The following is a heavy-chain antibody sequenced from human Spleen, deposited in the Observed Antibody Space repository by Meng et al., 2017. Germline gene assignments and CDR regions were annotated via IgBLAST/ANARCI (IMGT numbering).Heavy chain of an antibody. Sequence: QVQLQQWGAGLLKPSETLSLTCAVYGGSFSGYYWSWIRQPPGKGLEWIGEINHSGSTNYNPSLESRATISVDTSQNNLSLKLSSVTAADSAVYYCARWDRSGSYQVYWGQGTLVTVSS. CDR1: GGSFSGYY. D-gene: IGHD1-26*01. CDR2: INHSGST. J-gene: IGHJ4*02. V-gene: IGHV4-34*01. CDR3: ARWDRSGSYQVY.